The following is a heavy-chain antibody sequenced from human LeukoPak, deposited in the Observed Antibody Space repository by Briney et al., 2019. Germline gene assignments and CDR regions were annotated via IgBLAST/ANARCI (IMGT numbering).Heavy chain of an antibody. D-gene: IGHD2/OR15-2a*01. V-gene: IGHV3-48*03. CDR1: GFTFSSYE. CDR2: ISSSGSTI. CDR3: AKKDNGNYFNFDY. Sequence: GGSLRLSCVVSGFTFSSYEMNWVRQAPGKGLEWVSYISSSGSTIYYADSVKGRFTVSRDNSKNTLYLQMNSLRAEDTAVYYCAKKDNGNYFNFDYWGQGTLVTVSS. J-gene: IGHJ4*02.